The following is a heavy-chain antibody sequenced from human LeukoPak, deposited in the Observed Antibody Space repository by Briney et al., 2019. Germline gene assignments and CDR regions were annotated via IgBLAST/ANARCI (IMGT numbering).Heavy chain of an antibody. V-gene: IGHV4-39*07. D-gene: IGHD3-10*01. CDR2: IYYSGST. CDR3: ARDRGFGELFQH. CDR1: GGSISSSSYY. Sequence: SETLSLTCTVSGGSISSSSYYWGWIRQPLGKGLEWIGSIYYSGSTYYNPSLKSRVTISVDTSKNQFSLKLSSVTAADTAVYYCARDRGFGELFQHWGQGTLVTVSS. J-gene: IGHJ1*01.